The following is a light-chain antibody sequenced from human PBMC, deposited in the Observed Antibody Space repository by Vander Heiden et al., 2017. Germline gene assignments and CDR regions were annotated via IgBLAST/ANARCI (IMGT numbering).Light chain of an antibody. V-gene: IGLV2-14*03. CDR3: NSYTGGSPLYV. CDR1: SSDIRRYHL. J-gene: IGLJ1*01. Sequence: QSALTQPASVSGSPGQSITISCSGPSSDIRRYHLVSWYQQHPGKAPKLVIYDVDSRPSGMSTRFSGSKSGNTASLTISGLQADDEADYYCNSYTGGSPLYVFGTGTEVTVL. CDR2: DVD.